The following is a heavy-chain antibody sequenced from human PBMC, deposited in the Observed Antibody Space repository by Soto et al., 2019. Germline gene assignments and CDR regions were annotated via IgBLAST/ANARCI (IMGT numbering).Heavy chain of an antibody. CDR3: ARERPDGARLDP. CDR2: IYYSGST. D-gene: IGHD6-6*01. CDR1: GGSISSGDYY. V-gene: IGHV4-30-4*01. J-gene: IGHJ5*02. Sequence: QVQLQESGPGLVKPSQTLSLTCTVSGGSISSGDYYWSWIRQPPGKGLEWIGYIYYSGSTYYNPSLKSRFTISVDPSKNQFSLKLSSVTAADPAVYYCARERPDGARLDPWGQGTLVTVSS.